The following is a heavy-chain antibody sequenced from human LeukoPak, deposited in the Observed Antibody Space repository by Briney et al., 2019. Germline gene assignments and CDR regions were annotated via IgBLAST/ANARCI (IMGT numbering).Heavy chain of an antibody. J-gene: IGHJ4*02. Sequence: SETLSLTCTVSGGSISSYYWSWIRQPPGKGLEWIGRIYTSGSTNYNPSLKSRVTMSVDTSKTQFSLKLNSVTAADTAVYYCAKGGSGSYSAGYWGQGTLVTVSS. V-gene: IGHV4-4*07. CDR3: AKGGSGSYSAGY. CDR1: GGSISSYY. D-gene: IGHD3-10*01. CDR2: IYTSGST.